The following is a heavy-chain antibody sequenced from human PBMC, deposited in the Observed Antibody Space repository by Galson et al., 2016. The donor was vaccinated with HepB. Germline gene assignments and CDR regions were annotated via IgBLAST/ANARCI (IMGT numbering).Heavy chain of an antibody. CDR2: IWHDGSNS. Sequence: SLRLSCAASGFTFSNYGMLWVRQAPGKGLEWGAVIWHDGSNSYYGDSVNGRFTISRDNSKNTLCLEMNSLRAEDTAVYYCARDQDTYGFSWFDPCGQGTLVIGSS. J-gene: IGHJ5*02. CDR1: GFTFSNYG. D-gene: IGHD3/OR15-3a*01. CDR3: ARDQDTYGFSWFDP. V-gene: IGHV3-33*01.